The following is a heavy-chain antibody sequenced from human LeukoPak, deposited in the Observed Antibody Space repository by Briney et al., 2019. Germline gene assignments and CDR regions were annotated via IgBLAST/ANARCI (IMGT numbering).Heavy chain of an antibody. CDR1: GYTFTRYD. V-gene: IGHV1-8*01. Sequence: ASVKVSCKASGYTFTRYDINWVRQATGQGLEWTGWMNPNSGNTGYAQKFQGRVTMTRNTSISTAYMELSSLRSEDTAVYYCARVVVPAAVDYWGQGTLVTVSS. CDR2: MNPNSGNT. D-gene: IGHD2-2*01. CDR3: ARVVVPAAVDY. J-gene: IGHJ4*02.